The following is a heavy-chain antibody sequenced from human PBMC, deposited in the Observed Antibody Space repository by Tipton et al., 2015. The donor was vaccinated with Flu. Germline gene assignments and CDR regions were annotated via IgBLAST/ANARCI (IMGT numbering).Heavy chain of an antibody. Sequence: QSGAEVKKPGAPVKVSCKASGYTFTTYYIHWVRQAPGQGLEWMGIINPAGGNTKYTQKFQGRVTVTRDTSTSTVYMELRSLRSEDTAVYYCARGGDDWDDAFYIWGQGTMVTVSS. J-gene: IGHJ3*02. CDR3: ARGGDDWDDAFYI. V-gene: IGHV1-46*01. D-gene: IGHD3-9*01. CDR1: GYTFTTYY. CDR2: INPAGGNT.